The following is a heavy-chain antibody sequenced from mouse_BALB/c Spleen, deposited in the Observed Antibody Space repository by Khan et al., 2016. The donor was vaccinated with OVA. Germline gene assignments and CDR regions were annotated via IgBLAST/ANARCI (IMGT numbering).Heavy chain of an antibody. Sequence: QVQLKESGAELAKPGASVKMSCKTSGYTFINYWILWVKQRPGQGLEWIGYINPTTNYTEFNQNFKDKATLTADRSSSTAYMQLSSLTSEDSAVYYCARRGLRWDFDYWGQGTTLTGSS. D-gene: IGHD1-1*01. CDR1: GYTFINYW. J-gene: IGHJ2*01. V-gene: IGHV1-7*01. CDR3: ARRGLRWDFDY. CDR2: INPTTNYT.